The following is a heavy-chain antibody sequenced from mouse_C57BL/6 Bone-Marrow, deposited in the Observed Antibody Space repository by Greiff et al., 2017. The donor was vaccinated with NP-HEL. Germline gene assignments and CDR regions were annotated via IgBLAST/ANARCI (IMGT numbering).Heavy chain of an antibody. CDR3: ARHTHYSYGSCYDY. Sequence: EVQRVESGGDLVKPGGSLKLSCAASGFTFSSYGMSWVRQTPDKRLEWVATISSGGSYTYYPDSVKGRFTISRDNAKNTLYLQMSSLKSEDTAMNYCARHTHYSYGSCYDYWGQGTTLTVSS. V-gene: IGHV5-6*01. D-gene: IGHD1-1*01. CDR2: ISSGGSYT. J-gene: IGHJ2*01. CDR1: GFTFSSYG.